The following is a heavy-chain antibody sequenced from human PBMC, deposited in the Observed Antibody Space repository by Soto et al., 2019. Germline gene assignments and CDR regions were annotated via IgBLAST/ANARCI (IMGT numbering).Heavy chain of an antibody. CDR1: GYTFTGYY. V-gene: IGHV1-2*02. J-gene: IGHJ4*02. CDR2: INPNSGGT. CDR3: ARESEDLTSNFDY. Sequence: ASVKVSCKASGYTFTGYYVHWVRQAPGQGLEWMGWINPNSGGTNYAQKFQGRVTMTRDTSISTAYMELSRLRSDDTAVYYCARESEDLTSNFDYWGQGTLVTVSS.